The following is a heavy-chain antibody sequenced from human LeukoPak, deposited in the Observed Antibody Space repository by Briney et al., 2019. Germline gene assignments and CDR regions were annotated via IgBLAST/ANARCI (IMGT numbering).Heavy chain of an antibody. V-gene: IGHV3-74*01. CDR2: IPNDGSSP. D-gene: IGHD6-13*01. J-gene: IGHJ4*02. Sequence: GGSLRLSCAASGLTFSNDWMHWVRQAPVKGLMWVSRIPNDGSSPTYADSVKGRFTISRDNAKNTVYLQMNSLRAEDTAVYYCVRWHLATAGAFNWGQGTLVTVSS. CDR1: GLTFSNDW. CDR3: VRWHLATAGAFN.